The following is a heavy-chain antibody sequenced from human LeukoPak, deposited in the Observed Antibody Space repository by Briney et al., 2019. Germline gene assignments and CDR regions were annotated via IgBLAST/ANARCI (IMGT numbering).Heavy chain of an antibody. V-gene: IGHV3-23*01. CDR1: GFTFRDYT. D-gene: IGHD4-17*01. CDR3: AKDVKSDGVWDIDH. Sequence: GSLRLSCAASGFTFRDYTMNWVRQAPGKGLEWVSGIYGSGGGQTFYADSVRGRFIISRDDSRNLVFLHMDRLGVEDTGLYYCAKDVKSDGVWDIDHWGQGTVVTVSS. J-gene: IGHJ4*02. CDR2: IYGSGGGQT.